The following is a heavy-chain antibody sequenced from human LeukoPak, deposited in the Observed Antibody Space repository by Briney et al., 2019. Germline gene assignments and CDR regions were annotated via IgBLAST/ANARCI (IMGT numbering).Heavy chain of an antibody. CDR3: ARQGTGYSSSWYDAFDI. D-gene: IGHD6-13*01. V-gene: IGHV5-51*01. CDR2: IYPGDSDT. CDR1: GYGFTSYW. Sequence: GESLKISCKGSGYGFTSYWIGWVRQMPGKGLEWMGIIYPGDSDTRYSPSFQGQVTISADKSISTAYLQWSSLKASDTAMYYCARQGTGYSSSWYDAFDIWGQGTMVTVSS. J-gene: IGHJ3*02.